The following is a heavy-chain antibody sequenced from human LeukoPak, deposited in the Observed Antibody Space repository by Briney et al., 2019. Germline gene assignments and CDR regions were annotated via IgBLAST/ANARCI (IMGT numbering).Heavy chain of an antibody. CDR1: GGSISSYY. Sequence: SETLSLTCTVSGGSISSYYWSWIRQPAGKGLEWIGRIYTSGSTNYNPFLKSRVTMSVDTSKNQFSLKLSSVTAADTAVYYCAREHGSGSYYSYYYGMDVWGQGTTVTVSS. D-gene: IGHD3-10*01. J-gene: IGHJ6*02. CDR2: IYTSGST. CDR3: AREHGSGSYYSYYYGMDV. V-gene: IGHV4-4*07.